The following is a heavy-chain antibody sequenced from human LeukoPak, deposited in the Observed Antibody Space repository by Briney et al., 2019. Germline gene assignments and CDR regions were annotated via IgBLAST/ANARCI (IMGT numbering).Heavy chain of an antibody. CDR2: INTDGTVT. V-gene: IGHV3-74*01. J-gene: IGHJ4*02. Sequence: RPGGSLRLSCAAFGFTFSKYWKLWVRQAPGKGLESVSRINTDGTVTTYADSVKGRFTVSRDNADNTMFLQMNSVRDEDTAVYYCATKQWLAPPPDSWGQGTPVTVSS. CDR3: ATKQWLAPPPDS. CDR1: GFTFSKYW. D-gene: IGHD6-19*01.